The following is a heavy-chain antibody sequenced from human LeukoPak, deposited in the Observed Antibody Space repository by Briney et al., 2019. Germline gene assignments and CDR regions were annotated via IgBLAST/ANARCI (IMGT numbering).Heavy chain of an antibody. Sequence: GGSLRLSCAASGFTFSSYSMNWVRQAPGKGLEWVSSISSNSSYIYYADSVKGRFTISRDNAKNSLYLQMNSLRAEDTAVYYCARETLTGYYYFDYWGQGTLVTVSS. CDR1: GFTFSSYS. D-gene: IGHD3-9*01. V-gene: IGHV3-21*01. J-gene: IGHJ4*02. CDR3: ARETLTGYYYFDY. CDR2: ISSNSSYI.